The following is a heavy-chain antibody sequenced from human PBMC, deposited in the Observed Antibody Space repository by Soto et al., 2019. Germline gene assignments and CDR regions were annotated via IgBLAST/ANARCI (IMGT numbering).Heavy chain of an antibody. Sequence: SETLSLTCSISDGSVNSGSYYWTWTRHPPGKGLEWIGYIDSSGSTNYNPSLKSRVTISADRSKNDFSLKVNSVTAADTAVYYCARDSWAYFDCWGPGTLVTVSS. CDR3: ARDSWAYFDC. V-gene: IGHV4-61*03. D-gene: IGHD1-26*01. CDR1: DGSVNSGSYY. CDR2: IDSSGST. J-gene: IGHJ4*02.